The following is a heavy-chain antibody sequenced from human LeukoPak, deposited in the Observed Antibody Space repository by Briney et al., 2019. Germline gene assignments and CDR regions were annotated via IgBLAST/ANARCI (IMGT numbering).Heavy chain of an antibody. CDR2: ISGSGGST. Sequence: GGPLRLSCAASGFTFSSYAMSWVRQAPGKGLEWVSVISGSGGSTYYADSVKGRFTISRDNSKNALYLQMNSLRAEDTAVYYCVRDTYGPSDYWGQGSLVTVSS. J-gene: IGHJ4*02. D-gene: IGHD3-10*01. CDR1: GFTFSSYA. CDR3: VRDTYGPSDY. V-gene: IGHV3-23*01.